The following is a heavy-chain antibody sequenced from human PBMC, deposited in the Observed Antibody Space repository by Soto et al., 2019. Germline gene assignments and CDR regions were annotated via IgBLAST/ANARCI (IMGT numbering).Heavy chain of an antibody. CDR3: ARGRESYYDTSGYIPYYYYGMDV. CDR1: GGSFSGYY. V-gene: IGHV4-34*01. D-gene: IGHD3-22*01. J-gene: IGHJ6*02. Sequence: SETLSLTCAVYGGSFSGYYWNWIRQPPGKGLEWIGEITHSGSTNYNPSLVSRVTVSLDPSKTQLSLKLSSVTAADTAVYYCARGRESYYDTSGYIPYYYYGMDVWGQGTTVTVSS. CDR2: ITHSGST.